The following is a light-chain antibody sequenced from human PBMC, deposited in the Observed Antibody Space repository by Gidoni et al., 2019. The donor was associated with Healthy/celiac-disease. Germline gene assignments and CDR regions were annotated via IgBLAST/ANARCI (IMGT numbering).Light chain of an antibody. Sequence: TALDQPASVSGAPGQQITISCTGTSSDVGGYNSVSWYQQHPGKAPKLLIYEVSNRPSGVSNLFSGSKSGNTASRTISGLQAEDEADYYCSSYTSSSTLLYVFGTGTKVTVL. J-gene: IGLJ1*01. CDR2: EVS. CDR3: SSYTSSSTLLYV. V-gene: IGLV2-14*01. CDR1: SSDVGGYNS.